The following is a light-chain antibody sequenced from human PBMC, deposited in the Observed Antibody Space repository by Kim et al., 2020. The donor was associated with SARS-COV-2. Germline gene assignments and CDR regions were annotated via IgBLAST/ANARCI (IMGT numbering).Light chain of an antibody. Sequence: VSPVKTSSITCSGDKLEDKYVCWYQQKAGQSPVLLIYQDTKWPSGIPERFSGSNSGNTATLTISGTQAMDEADYYCQTWDSSSVIFGGGTQLTVL. CDR2: QDT. CDR1: KLEDKY. CDR3: QTWDSSSVI. J-gene: IGLJ2*01. V-gene: IGLV3-1*01.